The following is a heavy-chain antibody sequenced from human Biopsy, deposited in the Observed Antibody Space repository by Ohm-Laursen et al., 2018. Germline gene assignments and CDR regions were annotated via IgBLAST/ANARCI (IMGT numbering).Heavy chain of an antibody. Sequence: SLRLSCAASGFTFSDYYMNWIRQAPGKGLEWVSFITNTGRTLYADSVKGRFTISRDNADNSLHLQMKSLRAEDTAVYYCARELGNGMDVWGQGTPVTVSS. J-gene: IGHJ6*02. V-gene: IGHV3-11*01. CDR1: GFTFSDYY. CDR2: ITNTGRTL. CDR3: ARELGNGMDV.